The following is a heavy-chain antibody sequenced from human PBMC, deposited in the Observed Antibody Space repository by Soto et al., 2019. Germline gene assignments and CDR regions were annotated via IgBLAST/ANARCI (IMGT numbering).Heavy chain of an antibody. J-gene: IGHJ6*02. V-gene: IGHV4-59*01. Sequence: SETLSLTCTVSGGSITSSYWSWIRRPPGKGLEWIAYIYDTGISGYTPSTSYNPSLTSRVTMSVDTSKSQFSLKLTSVTAADTAVYYCARGEDAFFYYGLDVWGQGITVTVSS. CDR1: GGSITSSY. CDR2: IYDTGISGYTPST. CDR3: ARGEDAFFYYGLDV.